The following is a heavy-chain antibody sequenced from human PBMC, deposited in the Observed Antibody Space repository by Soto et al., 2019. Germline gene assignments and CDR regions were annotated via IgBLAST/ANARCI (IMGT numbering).Heavy chain of an antibody. CDR1: GGSFSGYY. CDR2: INHSGST. J-gene: IGHJ4*02. CDR3: ARVGRLISILVGGGYFHY. Sequence: SETLSLTCAVYGGSFSGYYWSWIRQPPGKGLEWIGEINHSGSTNYNPSLKSRVTISVDTSKNQFSLKLSSVTAADTAVYYCARVGRLISILVGGGYFHYSGQGTLVTVYS. D-gene: IGHD2-15*01. V-gene: IGHV4-34*01.